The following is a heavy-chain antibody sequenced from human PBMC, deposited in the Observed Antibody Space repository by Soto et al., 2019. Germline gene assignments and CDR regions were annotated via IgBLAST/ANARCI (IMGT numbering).Heavy chain of an antibody. V-gene: IGHV4-61*01. J-gene: IGHJ6*02. CDR1: GDSVNSGTYY. Sequence: SETLSLTCTVSGDSVNSGTYYWSWIRQPPGKGLEWIGYIYNSGTTKYNPSLKSRVTISVDTSKNQFSLSLSSVTAADTAVYYCARLNGYCISTNCHGYYGMDVWGQGTTVTVSS. D-gene: IGHD2-2*03. CDR3: ARLNGYCISTNCHGYYGMDV. CDR2: IYNSGTT.